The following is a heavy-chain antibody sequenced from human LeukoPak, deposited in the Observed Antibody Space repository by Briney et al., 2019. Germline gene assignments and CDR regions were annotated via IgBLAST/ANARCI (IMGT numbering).Heavy chain of an antibody. CDR1: GFAFSSYA. D-gene: IGHD3-10*01. CDR3: ANDYRSGSFHDF. J-gene: IGHJ4*02. CDR2: ISRRDDYT. Sequence: GGSLRLSCAASGFAFSSYAMSWVRQPPGKGLEWVSVISRRDDYTYYADSVKGRFTISRDNSKNTLYLRMNTLRAEDTAVYYCANDYRSGSFHDFWGQGTLVTVSS. V-gene: IGHV3-23*01.